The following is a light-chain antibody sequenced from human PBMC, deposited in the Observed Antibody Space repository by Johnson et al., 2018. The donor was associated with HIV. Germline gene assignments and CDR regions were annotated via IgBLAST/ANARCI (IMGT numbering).Light chain of an antibody. CDR3: GTWDSSLSAVYV. J-gene: IGLJ1*01. V-gene: IGLV1-51*01. Sequence: QSVLTQPPSVSAAPGQKVTISCSGSSSNIGNNFISWYQQLPGSAPKLLIHDNNKRPSGIPDRFSGSKSGTSATLGITGLQTGDEADYYCGTWDSSLSAVYVFGTGTKVTVL. CDR2: DNN. CDR1: SSNIGNNF.